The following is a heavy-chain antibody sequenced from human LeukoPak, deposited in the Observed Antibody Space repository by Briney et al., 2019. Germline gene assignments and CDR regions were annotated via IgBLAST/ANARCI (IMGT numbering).Heavy chain of an antibody. CDR2: IYYKGNT. V-gene: IGHV4-59*12. D-gene: IGHD2-2*02. J-gene: IGHJ4*02. CDR3: ARVPSPDCSSTSCYTNPYYFDY. Sequence: SETLSLTCTVSGGSISNNYWSWIRQPPGKGLEWIGYIYYKGNTDYNPSLKSRVTISLGTSKNQFSLKLSSVTAADTAVYYCARVPSPDCSSTSCYTNPYYFDYWGQGTLVTVSS. CDR1: GGSISNNY.